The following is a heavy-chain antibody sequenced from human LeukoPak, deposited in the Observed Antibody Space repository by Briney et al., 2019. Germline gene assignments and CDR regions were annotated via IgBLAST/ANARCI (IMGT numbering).Heavy chain of an antibody. CDR2: ISFSGST. CDR3: ARDSGTTGEVRFDP. V-gene: IGHV4-4*07. J-gene: IGHJ5*02. Sequence: KPSETLSLTCTVSGASISNYYWSWIRQPAAKGLEWIGRISFSGSTDYNPSLKSRVAMSLDSSKTQFSLKLSSVTAADTAIYYCARDSGTTGEVRFDPWGQGILVTVSA. D-gene: IGHD4-17*01. CDR1: GASISNYY.